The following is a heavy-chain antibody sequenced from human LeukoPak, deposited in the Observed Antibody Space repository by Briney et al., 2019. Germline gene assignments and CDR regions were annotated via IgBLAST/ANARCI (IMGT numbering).Heavy chain of an antibody. V-gene: IGHV1-69*05. CDR3: ATVWGWYGRNAFDI. Sequence: ASVKVSCKASGYTFSSYGINWVRQAPGQGLEWMGGIIPIFGTANYAQKFQGRVTITTDTSTSTAYMELRSLRSEDTAVYYCATVWGWYGRNAFDIWGQGTMVTVSS. CDR1: GYTFSSYG. CDR2: IIPIFGTA. D-gene: IGHD3-16*01. J-gene: IGHJ3*02.